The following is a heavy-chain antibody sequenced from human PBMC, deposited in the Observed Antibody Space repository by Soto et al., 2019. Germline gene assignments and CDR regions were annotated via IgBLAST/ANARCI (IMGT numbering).Heavy chain of an antibody. D-gene: IGHD6-13*01. CDR2: IIPILGIA. CDR1: GGTFSSYT. J-gene: IGHJ2*01. Sequence: QVQLVQSGAEVKKPGSSVKVSCKASGGTFSSYTISWVRQAPGQGLEWMGMIIPILGIANYAQKFQGRVTITADKSTSTAYMELSSLRSEDTAVYYCARGLAAAGIDLWGRGTLVTVSS. CDR3: ARGLAAAGIDL. V-gene: IGHV1-69*02.